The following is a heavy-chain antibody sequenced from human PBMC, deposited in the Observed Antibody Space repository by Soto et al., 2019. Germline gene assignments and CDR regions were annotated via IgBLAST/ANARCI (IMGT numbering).Heavy chain of an antibody. J-gene: IGHJ6*02. V-gene: IGHV5-51*01. D-gene: IGHD3-10*01. CDR2: IYPGDSDT. CDR1: GYSFTSYW. Sequence: GESLKISCKGSGYSFTSYWIGWVRQMPGKGLEWMGIIYPGDSDTRYSPSFQGQVTISADKSISTAYLQWSSLKASDTAIYYCARLGLLWFGEPRTYGMDVWGQGTTVTVSS. CDR3: ARLGLLWFGEPRTYGMDV.